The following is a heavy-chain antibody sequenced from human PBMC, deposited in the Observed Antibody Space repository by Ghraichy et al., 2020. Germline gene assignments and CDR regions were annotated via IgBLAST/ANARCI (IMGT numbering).Heavy chain of an antibody. Sequence: ASVKVSCKASGYTFTGYYIHWVRQAPGHGLEWLGWINPSRGATDYALKFEGRITMTRDTSLSTAYMELSNLKYADAAIYFCARRFGYCNGGSCYSDYLDSWGQETLFTVA. J-gene: IGHJ4*02. D-gene: IGHD2-15*01. CDR2: INPSRGAT. CDR1: GYTFTGYY. CDR3: ARRFGYCNGGSCYSDYLDS. V-gene: IGHV1-2*02.